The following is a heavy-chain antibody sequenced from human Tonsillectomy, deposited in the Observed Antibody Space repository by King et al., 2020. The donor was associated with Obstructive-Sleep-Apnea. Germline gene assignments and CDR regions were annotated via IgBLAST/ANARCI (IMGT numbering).Heavy chain of an antibody. CDR1: GFTFDDYA. CDR3: VKDTTPHVFYYFAY. Sequence: VQLVESGGGLVQPGRSLRLSCAASGFTFDDYAMHWVRQAPGKGLEWVSGISWNSDSINYADSVKGRCTISRDNAKNSLYLQMNSLRPEDTAFYYCVKDTTPHVFYYFAYWGQGTLVTVSS. J-gene: IGHJ4*02. D-gene: IGHD3-9*01. CDR2: ISWNSDSI. V-gene: IGHV3-9*01.